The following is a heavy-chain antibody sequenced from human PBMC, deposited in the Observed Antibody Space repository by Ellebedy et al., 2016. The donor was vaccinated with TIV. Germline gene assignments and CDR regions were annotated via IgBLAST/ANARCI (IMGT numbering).Heavy chain of an antibody. CDR3: ARDAAPGAPDYFDS. CDR1: GFTFGFSFSRYA. D-gene: IGHD3-10*01. Sequence: GESLKISCAASGFTFGFSFSRYAMSWVRQAPGKGLEWVSAISGSGGSTYYADSVKGRFTISRDTSKDTVYLQMNSLRVEDTALYYCARDAAPGAPDYFDSWGQGTQVTVSS. J-gene: IGHJ4*02. CDR2: ISGSGGST. V-gene: IGHV3-23*01.